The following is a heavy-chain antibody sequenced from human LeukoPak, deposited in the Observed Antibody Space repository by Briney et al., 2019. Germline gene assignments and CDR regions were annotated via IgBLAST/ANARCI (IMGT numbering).Heavy chain of an antibody. CDR2: IYSGGST. CDR1: GFTFSSYG. V-gene: IGHV3-NL1*01. J-gene: IGHJ4*02. CDR3: ARSLGSKLATIGY. Sequence: SGGSLRLSCAASGFTFSSYGMHWVRQAPGKGLEWVSVIYSGGSTYYADSVKGRFTISRDNSKNTLYLQMNSLRAEDTAVYYCARSLGSKLATIGYWGQGTLVTVSS. D-gene: IGHD5-12*01.